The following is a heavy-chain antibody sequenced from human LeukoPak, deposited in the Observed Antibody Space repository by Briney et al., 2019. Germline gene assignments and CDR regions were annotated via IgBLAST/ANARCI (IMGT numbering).Heavy chain of an antibody. Sequence: GWSLRLSCAASGFTFSSYWMTWVRQAPGKGLEWVANIKQDGSERYYVDSVKGRFTISRDNAKNSLYLQMNSLRAEDTAVYYCARDRFGSLWFGELSAFDIWGQGTMVTVSS. CDR1: GFTFSSYW. V-gene: IGHV3-7*01. J-gene: IGHJ3*02. D-gene: IGHD3-10*01. CDR2: IKQDGSER. CDR3: ARDRFGSLWFGELSAFDI.